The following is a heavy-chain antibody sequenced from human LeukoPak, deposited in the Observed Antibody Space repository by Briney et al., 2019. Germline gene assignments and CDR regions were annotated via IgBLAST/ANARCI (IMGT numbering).Heavy chain of an antibody. CDR1: GFTFSSYG. V-gene: IGHV3-30*18. CDR3: AKRTPLGFFDY. CDR2: ISYDGSNK. J-gene: IGHJ4*02. Sequence: HPGRSLRLSCAASGFTFSSYGMHWVRQAPGKGLEWVAVISYDGSNKYYADSVKGRFTISRDNSKNTLYLQMNSLRAEDTAVYYCAKRTPLGFFDYWGQGTLVTVSS.